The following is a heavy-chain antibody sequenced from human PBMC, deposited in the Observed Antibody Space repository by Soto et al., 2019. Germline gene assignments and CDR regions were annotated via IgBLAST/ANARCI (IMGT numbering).Heavy chain of an antibody. CDR3: GRSSWESCGGDCFDY. CDR1: GFSLSPRGVG. CDR2: IYWNDDK. Sequence: SGPTLVNPTETLTLTCIFSGFSLSPRGVGVSWIRQPPGEALEWLALIYWNDDKRYSSSLNSRLTITKDASKNQVVLTMTNMGPVDTATYFCGRSSWESCGGDCFDYWGQGTLVTVAS. V-gene: IGHV2-5*01. D-gene: IGHD2-21*01. J-gene: IGHJ4*02.